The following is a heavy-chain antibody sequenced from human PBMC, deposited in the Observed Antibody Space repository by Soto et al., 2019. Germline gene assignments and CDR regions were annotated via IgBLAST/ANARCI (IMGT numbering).Heavy chain of an antibody. CDR3: ARKDHSKGDGYSNGPIDY. CDR2: IYSSGNT. CDR1: GGSISYYY. Sequence: SETLSLTCAVTGGSISYYYWAWIRQPPGQGLEWIGYIYSSGNTNYNPSLRSRVTISVDTSKNQFSLELSSVTAADTAMYYCARKDHSKGDGYSNGPIDYWGQGTLVTVSS. D-gene: IGHD6-19*01. J-gene: IGHJ4*02. V-gene: IGHV4-59*01.